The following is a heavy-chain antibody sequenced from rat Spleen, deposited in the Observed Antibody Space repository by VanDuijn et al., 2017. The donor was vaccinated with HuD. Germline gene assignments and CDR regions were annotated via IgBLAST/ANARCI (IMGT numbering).Heavy chain of an antibody. D-gene: IGHD1-2*01. J-gene: IGHJ2*01. CDR2: IWTGGNT. V-gene: IGHV2-43*01. CDR3: VRDRSSFDY. CDR1: GFSLSSYH. Sequence: QVQLKESGPGLVQPSQTLSLTCNVSGFSLSSYHVSWVRQPPGKGLEWMGVIWTGGNTVYNTPLKSRLSISRDISKSQVLLKTNSLQTEDTATYYCVRDRSSFDYWGQGVMVTVSS.